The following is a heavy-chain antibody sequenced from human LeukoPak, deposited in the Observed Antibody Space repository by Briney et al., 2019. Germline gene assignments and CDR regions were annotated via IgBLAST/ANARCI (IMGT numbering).Heavy chain of an antibody. CDR3: ARESYLDWFDP. CDR1: GGSFNSYS. D-gene: IGHD3-10*01. Sequence: SETLFLTCAVHGGSFNSYSWSWIRQPPGKGLEWIGEVTHGGSTNYNPSLKSRVTISVDTSRNQFSLKLTSVTAADRGVYYCARESYLDWFDPWSQGTLVTVSS. V-gene: IGHV4-34*01. J-gene: IGHJ5*02. CDR2: VTHGGST.